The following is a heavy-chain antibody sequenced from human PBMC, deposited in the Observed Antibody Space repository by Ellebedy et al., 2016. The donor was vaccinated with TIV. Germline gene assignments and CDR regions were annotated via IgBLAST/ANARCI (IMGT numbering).Heavy chain of an antibody. D-gene: IGHD3-10*01. Sequence: PGGSLRLSCAASGFTFSDYYMNWIRQAPGKGLEWVAYIGSSGSSIYYADSVKGRFTISRDNAKNSLYLQMNNLRAEDTAVYYCVRDKYTMNRFDPWGQGTLVTVSS. J-gene: IGHJ5*02. CDR1: GFTFSDYY. V-gene: IGHV3-11*04. CDR3: VRDKYTMNRFDP. CDR2: IGSSGSSI.